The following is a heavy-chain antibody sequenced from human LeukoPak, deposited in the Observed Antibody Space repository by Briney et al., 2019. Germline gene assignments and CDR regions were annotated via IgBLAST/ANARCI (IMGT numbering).Heavy chain of an antibody. CDR1: GGTFISYA. V-gene: IGHV1-69*13. Sequence: ASVKVSCKASGGTFISYAISWVRQAPGQGLEWRGGIIPIFGTANYAQKFQGRVTITADESTSTAYMELSSLRSEDTAVYYCARREVKAAPDDYYYYGMDVWGKGTTVTVSS. J-gene: IGHJ6*04. D-gene: IGHD6-13*01. CDR3: ARREVKAAPDDYYYYGMDV. CDR2: IIPIFGTA.